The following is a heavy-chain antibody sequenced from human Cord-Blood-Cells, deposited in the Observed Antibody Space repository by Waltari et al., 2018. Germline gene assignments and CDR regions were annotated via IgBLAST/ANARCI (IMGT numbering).Heavy chain of an antibody. J-gene: IGHJ4*02. CDR1: GGTFSRYA. CDR3: ARGYCSSTSCLPPHPYSSSGFDY. Sequence: QVQLVQSGAEVKKPGSSVKVSCKASGGTFSRYAISWVRQAPGQGLEWMGGIIPILGTANDAQKCQGRVTITADESTSTAYMELSSLRSEDTAVYYCARGYCSSTSCLPPHPYSSSGFDYWGQGTLVTVSS. D-gene: IGHD2-2*01. V-gene: IGHV1-69*01. CDR2: IIPILGTA.